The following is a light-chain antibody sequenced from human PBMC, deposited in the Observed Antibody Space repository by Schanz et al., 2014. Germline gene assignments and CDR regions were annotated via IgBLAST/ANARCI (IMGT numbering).Light chain of an antibody. CDR1: QSVSNY. CDR2: SAS. V-gene: IGKV1-39*01. Sequence: DTQMTQSPSSVSASVGDRVTITCRASQSVSNYLNWFQQKPGKAPKLLIYSASSLQSGVPSRFSGSGSGTDFTLTISSLEPEDFALYYCQQRSNWPPTITFGGGTKVEIK. CDR3: QQRSNWPPTIT. J-gene: IGKJ4*01.